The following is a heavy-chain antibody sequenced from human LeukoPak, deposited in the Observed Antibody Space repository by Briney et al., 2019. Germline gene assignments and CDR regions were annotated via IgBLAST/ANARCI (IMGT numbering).Heavy chain of an antibody. D-gene: IGHD1-1*01. CDR3: ARERDDDPFDI. J-gene: IGHJ3*02. Sequence: ASVKVSCKASGDSSRTNAIVWLRQAPGQRPEWMGWISAGSGNTKCSQTFQDRLTLTRDTAASTVYMDLSSLRPEDTAVYFCARERDDDPFDIWGQGTMVTVSS. CDR2: ISAGSGNT. CDR1: GDSSRTNA. V-gene: IGHV1-3*01.